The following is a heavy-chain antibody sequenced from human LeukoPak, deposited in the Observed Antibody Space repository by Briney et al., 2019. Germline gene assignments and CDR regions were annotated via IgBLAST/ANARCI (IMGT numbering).Heavy chain of an antibody. V-gene: IGHV1-69*05. D-gene: IGHD3-10*01. Sequence: ASVKVSCKASGGTFSNYAISWMRQAPGQGLEWMGGIIPIFGTANYAQKFQGRVTITTDESTSTAYMELSSLRSEDTAVYYCARGYGSGLGYFDYWGQGTLVTVSS. CDR2: IIPIFGTA. J-gene: IGHJ4*02. CDR3: ARGYGSGLGYFDY. CDR1: GGTFSNYA.